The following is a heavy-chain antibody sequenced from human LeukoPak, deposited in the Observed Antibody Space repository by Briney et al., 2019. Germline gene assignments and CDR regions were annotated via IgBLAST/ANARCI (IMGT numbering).Heavy chain of an antibody. D-gene: IGHD3-3*01. CDR2: IKQDGSEK. CDR3: ARNDWHYDFWSGYPYDAFDI. J-gene: IGHJ3*02. Sequence: PGGSLRLSCAASGFTFSGYWMSWIRQAPGKGLEWVANIKQDGSEKYYVDSVKGRFTISRDNAKNSLYLQMNSLRAEDTAVYYCARNDWHYDFWSGYPYDAFDIWGQGTMVTVSS. CDR1: GFTFSGYW. V-gene: IGHV3-7*01.